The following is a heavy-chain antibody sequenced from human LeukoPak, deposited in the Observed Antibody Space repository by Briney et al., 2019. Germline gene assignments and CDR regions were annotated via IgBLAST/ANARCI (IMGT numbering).Heavy chain of an antibody. CDR3: ATSPVTGMIYFDY. CDR2: IYSGGDT. CDR1: GFTGRYFY. D-gene: IGHD6-19*01. V-gene: IGHV3-66*01. J-gene: IGHJ4*02. Sequence: GSLRLFCGASGFTGRYFYLRWVRPAPGKGLGWGSVIYSGGDTYYADSVKGRFTISRDNSKNTLYLQMNNLRAEDTAVYYCATSPVTGMIYFDYWGQGTLVTVSS.